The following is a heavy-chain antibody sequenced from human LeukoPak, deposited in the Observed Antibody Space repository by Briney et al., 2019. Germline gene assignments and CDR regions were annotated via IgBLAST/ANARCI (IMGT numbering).Heavy chain of an antibody. D-gene: IGHD3-9*01. CDR1: GFTFSSYE. J-gene: IGHJ3*02. Sequence: PGGSLRLSCAASGFTFSSYEMNWVRQAPGKGLEWVSYISSSGSTIYYADSVKGRFTISRDNAKNSLYLQMNSLRAEDTAVYYCARDSDRLGRAFDIWGQGTMVTVSS. CDR3: ARDSDRLGRAFDI. V-gene: IGHV3-48*03. CDR2: ISSSGSTI.